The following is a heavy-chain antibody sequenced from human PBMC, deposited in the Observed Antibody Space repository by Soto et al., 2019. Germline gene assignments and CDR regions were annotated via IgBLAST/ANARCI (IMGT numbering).Heavy chain of an antibody. CDR3: ARDSTVTSRYYYYGMDV. J-gene: IGHJ6*02. V-gene: IGHV1-69*01. Sequence: QVQLVQSGAEVKKPGSSVKVSCKASGGTFSSYAISWVRQAPGQGLEWMGGIIPIFGTANYAQKLQGRVTITADESTSTAYMELSSLRSEDTAVYYCARDSTVTSRYYYYGMDVWGQGTTVTVSS. CDR2: IIPIFGTA. D-gene: IGHD4-4*01. CDR1: GGTFSSYA.